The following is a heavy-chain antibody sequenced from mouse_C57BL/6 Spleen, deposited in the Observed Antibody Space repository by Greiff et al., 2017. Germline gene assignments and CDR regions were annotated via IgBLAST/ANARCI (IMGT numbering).Heavy chain of an antibody. CDR1: GFSLSTFGMG. CDR2: ICWDDAK. J-gene: IGHJ4*01. V-gene: IGHV8-8*01. Sequence: QVTLKVSGPGILQPSQTLSLTCSFSGFSLSTFGMGVGWIRQPSGMGLRWLAHICWDDAKYYNPALKSRLTISKDTSKNQVFLKIANVDTADTATYYCARNGNYENYAMDYWGQGTSVTVSS. CDR3: ARNGNYENYAMDY. D-gene: IGHD2-1*01.